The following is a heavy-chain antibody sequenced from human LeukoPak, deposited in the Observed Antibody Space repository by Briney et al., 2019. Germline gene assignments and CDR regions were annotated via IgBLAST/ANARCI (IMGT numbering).Heavy chain of an antibody. D-gene: IGHD3-10*01. Sequence: SETLSLTCTVSGGSISSSTYYWGWIRQPPGKGLEWIGSIYYRGITYYNPSLKRRVTISVDTSKNQFSLKLSSVTAADTAVFYCASMAKNYGSGTFFDYWGQGNLVTVSS. CDR1: GGSISSSTYY. J-gene: IGHJ4*02. V-gene: IGHV4-39*01. CDR3: ASMAKNYGSGTFFDY. CDR2: IYYRGIT.